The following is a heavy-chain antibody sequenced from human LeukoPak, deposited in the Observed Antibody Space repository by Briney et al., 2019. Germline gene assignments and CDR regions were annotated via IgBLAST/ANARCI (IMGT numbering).Heavy chain of an antibody. J-gene: IGHJ4*02. Sequence: SETLSLTCTVSGGSISSSSYYWSWIRQPPGKGLEWIGYIYYSGSTNYNPSLKSRVAISVDTSKNQFSLKLSSVTAADTAVYYCARGVSSSWYKSGYYFDYWGQGTLVTVSS. CDR2: IYYSGST. CDR3: ARGVSSSWYKSGYYFDY. V-gene: IGHV4-61*01. CDR1: GGSISSSSYY. D-gene: IGHD6-13*01.